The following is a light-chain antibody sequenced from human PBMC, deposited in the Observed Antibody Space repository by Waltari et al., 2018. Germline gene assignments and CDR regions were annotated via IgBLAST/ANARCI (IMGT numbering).Light chain of an antibody. CDR3: AAWDDSLTYV. CDR1: SSNIGSNY. Sequence: QSVLTQPPSASGTPGQRVTISCSGSSSNIGSNYVYWYQQLPGTAPKLLIYRNNPRPSGVPDRFSGSKSGTSASLAISGLRSEDEADYYCAAWDDSLTYVFGTGTKVAVL. V-gene: IGLV1-47*01. J-gene: IGLJ1*01. CDR2: RNN.